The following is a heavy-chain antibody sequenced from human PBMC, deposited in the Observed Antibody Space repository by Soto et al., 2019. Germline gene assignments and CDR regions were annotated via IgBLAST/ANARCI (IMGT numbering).Heavy chain of an antibody. V-gene: IGHV1-18*01. D-gene: IGHD1-7*01. J-gene: IGHJ6*01. Sequence: ASVKVSCKSSGYTFTNYGISWVRPAPGQGLEWMGWISAYNGNTNYAQKLQGRGTMTTDTSTSTAYMEGRSLKSDDTAVYYCAKDQVGAGTWRYYYYYYG. CDR2: ISAYNGNT. CDR3: AKDQVGAGTWRYYYYYYG. CDR1: GYTFTNYG.